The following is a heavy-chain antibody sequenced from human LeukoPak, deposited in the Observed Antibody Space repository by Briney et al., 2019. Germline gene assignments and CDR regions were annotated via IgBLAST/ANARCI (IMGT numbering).Heavy chain of an antibody. CDR2: IYTSGST. J-gene: IGHJ4*02. D-gene: IGHD3-3*01. Sequence: SETLSLTCTVSGGSISSGSYYWSWIRQPAGKGLEWIGRIYTSGSTNYNPSLKSRVTISVDTSKNQFSLKLSSVTAADTAVYYCASTPIGFWSGYYSWGQGTLVTVSS. CDR3: ASTPIGFWSGYYS. V-gene: IGHV4-61*02. CDR1: GGSISSGSYY.